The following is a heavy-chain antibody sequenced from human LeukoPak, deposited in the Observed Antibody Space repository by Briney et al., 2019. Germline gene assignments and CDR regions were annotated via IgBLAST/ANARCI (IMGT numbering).Heavy chain of an antibody. V-gene: IGHV3-7*01. D-gene: IGHD1-26*01. CDR3: ARDRSRSSY. CDR1: GFTFSNFW. Sequence: GRSLRLSCAASGFTFSNFWMSWVRQAPGKGLEWVANIKEDGSEKYYVDSVKGRFTISRDNAKNSLYLQMNSLRADDTAMYYCARDRSRSSYWGQGTLVTVSS. CDR2: IKEDGSEK. J-gene: IGHJ4*02.